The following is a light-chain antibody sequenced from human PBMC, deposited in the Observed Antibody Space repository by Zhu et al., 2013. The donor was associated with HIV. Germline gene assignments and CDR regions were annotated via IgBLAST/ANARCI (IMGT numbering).Light chain of an antibody. CDR3: HHVNDNPA. J-gene: IGKJ3*01. CDR2: KAS. V-gene: IGKV1-5*03. CDR1: HSISSW. Sequence: DIQMTQSPSTLSASVGDSVTITCRASHSISSWLAWYQQKPGKAPKLLIYKASSLESGVPSRFSGSGSGTEFTLTIANLQPEDFATYYCHHVNDNPAFGPGTKVDFK.